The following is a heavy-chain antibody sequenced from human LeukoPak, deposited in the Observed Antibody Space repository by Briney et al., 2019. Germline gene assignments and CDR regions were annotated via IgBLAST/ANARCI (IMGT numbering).Heavy chain of an antibody. Sequence: PGGSLRLSCVASGFTFSSYWMSWVRQAPGKGLEWVGRVTSESAGGTTDYPAVVKGRFSISRDDSTNMVYLQMNSLKTEDTALYYCTTDLGDYGDYLREWGQGTLVTVSS. V-gene: IGHV3-15*01. CDR3: TTDLGDYGDYLRE. CDR1: GFTFSSYW. D-gene: IGHD4-17*01. J-gene: IGHJ4*02. CDR2: VTSESAGGTT.